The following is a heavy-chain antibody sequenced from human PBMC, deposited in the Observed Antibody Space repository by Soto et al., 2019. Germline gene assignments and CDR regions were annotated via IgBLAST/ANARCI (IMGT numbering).Heavy chain of an antibody. CDR2: ISAYNGNT. CDR3: ARDRGAYGMDG. CDR1: GYTFTSYG. J-gene: IGHJ6*02. Sequence: QVQLVQSGAEVKKPGASVKVSCKASGYTFTSYGISWVRQAPGQGLEWMGWISAYNGNTNYAQKLQGRVTMTPDTSTSTPYKELRSLRSDDTAVYYCARDRGAYGMDGWGQGTTVTVSS. V-gene: IGHV1-18*01.